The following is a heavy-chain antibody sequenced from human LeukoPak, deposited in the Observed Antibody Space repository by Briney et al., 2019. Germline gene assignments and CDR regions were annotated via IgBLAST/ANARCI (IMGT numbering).Heavy chain of an antibody. CDR2: INHSGST. D-gene: IGHD3-10*01. CDR1: GGSFSGYY. CDR3: ARGRYGSGSYYNVLWVSIAEIDY. J-gene: IGHJ4*02. Sequence: PSETLSLTCAVYGGSFSGYYWSWIRQPPGKGLEWIGEINHSGSTNYNPSLKSRVTISVDTCKNQFSLKLSSVTAADTAVYYCARGRYGSGSYYNVLWVSIAEIDYWGQGTLVTVSS. V-gene: IGHV4-34*01.